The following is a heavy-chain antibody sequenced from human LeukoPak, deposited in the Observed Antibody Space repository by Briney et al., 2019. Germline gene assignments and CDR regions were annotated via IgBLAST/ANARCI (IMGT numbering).Heavy chain of an antibody. CDR2: ISKSDGST. Sequence: PGWSLRLSCAASGFTFSSYAMTGVRQAPAKGLAWVSSISKSDGSTYYAASVKGRFTISRDNSKNTVYLHMDSLRVEDTAIYYCARGALIPDFRGQGTLVTVSS. J-gene: IGHJ4*02. D-gene: IGHD2-21*01. V-gene: IGHV3-23*01. CDR1: GFTFSSYA. CDR3: ARGALIPDF.